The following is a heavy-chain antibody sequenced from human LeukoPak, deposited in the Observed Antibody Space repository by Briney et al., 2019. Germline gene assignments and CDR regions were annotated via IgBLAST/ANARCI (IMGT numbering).Heavy chain of an antibody. J-gene: IGHJ4*02. V-gene: IGHV4-39*07. CDR3: ARAPITMVRGVMIDY. D-gene: IGHD3-10*01. CDR1: GGSISSSSYY. CDR2: IYYSGST. Sequence: SETLSLTCTVSGGSISSSSYYWGWIRQPPGKGPQWIGSIYYSGSTYYNPSLKSRVTISVDTSKNQFSLRLSSVTAADTAVYYCARAPITMVRGVMIDYWGQGTLVTVSS.